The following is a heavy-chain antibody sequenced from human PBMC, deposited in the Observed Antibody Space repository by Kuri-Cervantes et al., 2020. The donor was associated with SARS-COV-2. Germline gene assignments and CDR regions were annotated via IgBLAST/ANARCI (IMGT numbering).Heavy chain of an antibody. CDR2: INPYDGWT. D-gene: IGHD6-13*01. CDR1: GYTFTSYY. J-gene: IGHJ4*02. Sequence: ASVKVSCKASGYTFTSYYMHWVRQAPGQGLEWMGIINPYDGWTSYAQKFQGRVTVTSDTSTTTVYMEVTSLRSEDTAMYFCARDEVAAEGWADFDYWGQGTLVTVSS. CDR3: ARDEVAAEGWADFDY. V-gene: IGHV1-46*01.